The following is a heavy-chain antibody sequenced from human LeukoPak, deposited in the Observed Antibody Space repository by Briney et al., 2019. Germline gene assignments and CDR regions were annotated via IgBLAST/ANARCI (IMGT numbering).Heavy chain of an antibody. D-gene: IGHD6-13*01. CDR2: TYHSGIT. Sequence: SETLSLTCAVYGGFFSGYSWTWIRQSPGKGLEWIGETYHSGITNYNPSLKSRVTTSVDTSKIQFSLKLTSVTAADTAVYYCVRWDFDLRAAGSFDPWGQGTLVTVSS. V-gene: IGHV4-34*01. CDR1: GGFFSGYS. J-gene: IGHJ5*02. CDR3: VRWDFDLRAAGSFDP.